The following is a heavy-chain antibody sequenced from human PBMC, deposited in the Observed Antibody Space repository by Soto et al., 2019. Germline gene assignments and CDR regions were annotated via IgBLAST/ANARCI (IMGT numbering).Heavy chain of an antibody. V-gene: IGHV1-8*01. CDR1: GYTFTSYD. CDR3: ARVGKSSGWSVVDY. J-gene: IGHJ4*02. CDR2: MNPNSGNT. D-gene: IGHD6-19*01. Sequence: QVQLVQSGAEVKKPGASVKVSCKASGYTFTSYDINWVRQATGQGLEWMGWMNPNSGNTGYAQKFQGRVTMTRNTSISTAYMELSRLRSEDTAVYYCARVGKSSGWSVVDYWGQGTLVTVSS.